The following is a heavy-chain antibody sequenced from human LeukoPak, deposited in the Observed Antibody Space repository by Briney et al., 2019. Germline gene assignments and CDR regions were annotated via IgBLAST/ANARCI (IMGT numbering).Heavy chain of an antibody. D-gene: IGHD3-10*01. CDR3: ARDPSSGGI. CDR1: GYTFTTYA. CDR2: IDTSTGKP. V-gene: IGHV7-4-1*02. Sequence: ASVKVSCKASGYTFTTYAINWVRQAPGQGLEWMGWIDTSTGKPTYAQGFTEQFVFSLDASVSTAYLQISSLKAEDTAVYYCARDPSSGGIWGPGTMVTVSS. J-gene: IGHJ3*02.